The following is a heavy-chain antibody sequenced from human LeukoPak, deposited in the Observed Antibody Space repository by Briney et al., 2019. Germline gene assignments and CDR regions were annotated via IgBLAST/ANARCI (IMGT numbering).Heavy chain of an antibody. CDR2: IYPGDSDT. CDR3: ARRITIFGVGYFDY. J-gene: IGHJ4*02. Sequence: GESLKISCKGSGYRFTTYWIGWVRQMPGKGLEWMGIIYPGDSDTRYSPSFQGQVTISADKSISTAYLQWSSLKASDTAMYYCARRITIFGVGYFDYWGQGTLVTVSS. V-gene: IGHV5-51*01. D-gene: IGHD3-3*01. CDR1: GYRFTTYW.